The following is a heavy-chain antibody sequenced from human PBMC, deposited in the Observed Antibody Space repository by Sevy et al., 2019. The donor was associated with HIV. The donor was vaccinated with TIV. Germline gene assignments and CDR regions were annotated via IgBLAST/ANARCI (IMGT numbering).Heavy chain of an antibody. V-gene: IGHV4-59*13. D-gene: IGHD1-26*01. CDR3: ARTVGTYNWFDP. J-gene: IGHJ5*02. CDR1: GGSISSYY. CDR2: ICYSGST. Sequence: SETLSLTCTVSGGSISSYYWSWIRQPPGKGLEWIGYICYSGSTNYNPSLKSRVTISVDTSKNKCSLNLSSVTAADTAVYYCARTVGTYNWFDPWGQGTLVTVSS.